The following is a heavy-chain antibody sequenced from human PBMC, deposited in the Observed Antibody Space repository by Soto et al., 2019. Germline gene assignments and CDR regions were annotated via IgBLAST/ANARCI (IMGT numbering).Heavy chain of an antibody. V-gene: IGHV3-23*01. J-gene: IGHJ6*02. CDR3: AKVTKRAAAGRYEYYKYGMDV. Sequence: GGSLRLSCAAAGFAFSTYAMTWVRQAPGKGLEWVSVISGSGGSSYYAASVKGRFTISRDNSKNTLFLQMNGLRAEDTAVYYCAKVTKRAAAGRYEYYKYGMDVWGQGTTVTVAS. CDR2: ISGSGGSS. CDR1: GFAFSTYA. D-gene: IGHD6-13*01.